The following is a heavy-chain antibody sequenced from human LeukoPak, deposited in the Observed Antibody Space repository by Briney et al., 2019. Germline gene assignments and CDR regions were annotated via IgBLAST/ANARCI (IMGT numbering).Heavy chain of an antibody. D-gene: IGHD5-12*01. V-gene: IGHV4-34*01. CDR1: GGSFSGYY. Sequence: PSETLSLTCAVYGGSFSGYYWSWISQPPGKGVEWIGEINHSGSTNYNPSLKSRVTISVDTSKNQFSLKLSSVTAADTAVYYCARLRYSGYRVTVYYYMDVWGKGTTVTISS. J-gene: IGHJ6*03. CDR3: ARLRYSGYRVTVYYYMDV. CDR2: INHSGST.